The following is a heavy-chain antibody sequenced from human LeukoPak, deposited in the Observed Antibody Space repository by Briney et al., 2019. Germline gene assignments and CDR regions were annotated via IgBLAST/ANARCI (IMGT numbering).Heavy chain of an antibody. Sequence: PSETLSLTCTVSGGSISSYYWSWIRQPPGKGLEWIGYIYYSGRTNYNPSLKSRVTISVDTSKNQFSLKLSSVTAADTAVYYCARDGWTGSSWYPAWHRGAYYYGMDVWGQGTTVTVSS. CDR1: GGSISSYY. V-gene: IGHV4-59*01. J-gene: IGHJ6*02. CDR2: IYYSGRT. D-gene: IGHD6-13*01. CDR3: ARDGWTGSSWYPAWHRGAYYYGMDV.